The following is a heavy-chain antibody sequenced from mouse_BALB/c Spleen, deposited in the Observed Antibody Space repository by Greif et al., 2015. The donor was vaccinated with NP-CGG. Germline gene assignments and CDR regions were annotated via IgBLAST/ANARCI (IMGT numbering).Heavy chain of an antibody. CDR3: ARGNRYDGLAY. CDR1: GFSLTSYG. J-gene: IGHJ3*01. CDR2: IWAGGST. V-gene: IGHV2-9*02. D-gene: IGHD2-14*01. Sequence: VKLMESGPGLVAPSQSLSITCTVSGFSLTSYGVHWVRQPPGKGLEWLGVIWAGGSTNYNSALMSRLSISKDNSKSQVFLKMNSLQTDDTAMYYCARGNRYDGLAYWGQGTLVTVSA.